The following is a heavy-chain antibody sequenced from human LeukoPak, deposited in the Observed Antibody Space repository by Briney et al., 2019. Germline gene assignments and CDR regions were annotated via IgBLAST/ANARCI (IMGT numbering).Heavy chain of an antibody. Sequence: PSETLSLACSVSGGSINSRSYYWGWIRQPPGKGLEWIGNIYYSGSTYYNPSLKSRVTISVDTSKDQFSLKVNSVTAADTAVYYCARTEEYYDCRQGLTYWGQGTLVTVSS. J-gene: IGHJ4*02. CDR2: IYYSGST. V-gene: IGHV4-39*07. CDR3: ARTEEYYDCRQGLTY. D-gene: IGHD3-22*01. CDR1: GGSINSRSYY.